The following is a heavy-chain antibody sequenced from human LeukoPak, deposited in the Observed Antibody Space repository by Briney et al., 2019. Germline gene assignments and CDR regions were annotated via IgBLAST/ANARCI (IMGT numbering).Heavy chain of an antibody. CDR2: ISSSSAAI. D-gene: IGHD6-6*01. CDR1: GFTFSSYS. Sequence: GGSLRLSCAASGFTFSSYSMSWVRQAPGKGLEWVSYISSSSAAIYYADSVKGRFTISRDNAKSSLYLQMNSLRAEDTALYYCAREYSSSSGRAFDIWGQGTMVTVSS. V-gene: IGHV3-48*01. CDR3: AREYSSSSGRAFDI. J-gene: IGHJ3*02.